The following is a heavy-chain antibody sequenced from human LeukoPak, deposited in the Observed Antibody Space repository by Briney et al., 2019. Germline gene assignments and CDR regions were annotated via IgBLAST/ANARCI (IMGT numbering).Heavy chain of an antibody. CDR2: ISVGAEYI. Sequence: PGGSLRLSCAASGFTFSNYVMTWFRQAPGKGLEWVSTISVGAEYIFYADSVKGRFTISRDDSNNALYLQMHSLRAEDTALYYCASGPPFLKYFEYWGQGTLVTVSS. CDR1: GFTFSNYV. D-gene: IGHD3-3*01. J-gene: IGHJ4*02. CDR3: ASGPPFLKYFEY. V-gene: IGHV3-23*01.